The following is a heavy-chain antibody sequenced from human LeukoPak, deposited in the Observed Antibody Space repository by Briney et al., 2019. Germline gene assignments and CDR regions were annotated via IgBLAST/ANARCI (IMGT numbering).Heavy chain of an antibody. CDR2: ISSDGSNK. Sequence: PGRSLRLSCVASGFTFNTYGMAWVRQAPGKGLEWVAGISSDGSNKDYADSVKGRFTISRDNSKNTLYLQMNSLRSEDTAVYYCAKAAYCTSTSCHFSGYAQRPLDSWGQGTLVTVSS. CDR1: GFTFNTYG. D-gene: IGHD2-2*01. V-gene: IGHV3-30*18. CDR3: AKAAYCTSTSCHFSGYAQRPLDS. J-gene: IGHJ4*02.